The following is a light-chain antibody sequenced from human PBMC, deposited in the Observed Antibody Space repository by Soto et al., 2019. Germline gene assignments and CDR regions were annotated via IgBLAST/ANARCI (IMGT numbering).Light chain of an antibody. CDR2: GAS. V-gene: IGKV3-20*01. Sequence: EIVVTQSPGTLSLSPGERATLSCRASQSVSSNYLAWYQQKPGQTPRHLIYGASSRATGIPDRFSRSGSGTDFTVTISRLEPEDFAVYYCQQYGRSPYTFGHGTKLEIK. CDR1: QSVSSNY. CDR3: QQYGRSPYT. J-gene: IGKJ2*01.